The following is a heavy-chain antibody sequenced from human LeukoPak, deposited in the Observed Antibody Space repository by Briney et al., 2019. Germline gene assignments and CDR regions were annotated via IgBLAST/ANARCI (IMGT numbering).Heavy chain of an antibody. D-gene: IGHD3-16*01. CDR2: ISHSGSP. CDR1: GGSISSGKW. CDR3: ARDRLSLGAFDI. Sequence: SGTLSLTCGVSGGSISSGKWWSWVRQPPGKGLEWIGEISHSGSPNYNPSLKSRLTISVDLPKNQFSLDLRSVTAADTAVYYCARDRLSLGAFDIWGPGTTVIVSS. V-gene: IGHV4-4*02. J-gene: IGHJ3*02.